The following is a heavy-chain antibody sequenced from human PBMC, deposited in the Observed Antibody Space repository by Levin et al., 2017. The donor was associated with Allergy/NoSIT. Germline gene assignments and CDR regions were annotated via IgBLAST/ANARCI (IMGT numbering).Heavy chain of an antibody. CDR1: GFTFTSCA. Sequence: AGGSLRLSCAASGFTFTSCAMSWVRQAPGKGLEWVSAISGSGGNTYYADSVKGRFTISRDNSKNTLYLQMNSLRAEDTAVYYCAKDSVGSGSYYYFDYWGQGTLGTVST. CDR2: ISGSGGNT. D-gene: IGHD3-10*01. CDR3: AKDSVGSGSYYYFDY. J-gene: IGHJ4*02. V-gene: IGHV3-23*01.